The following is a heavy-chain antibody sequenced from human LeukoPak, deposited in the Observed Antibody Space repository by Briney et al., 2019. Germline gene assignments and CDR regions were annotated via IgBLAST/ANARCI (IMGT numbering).Heavy chain of an antibody. CDR2: TYYRSKWYK. V-gene: IGHV6-1*01. Sequence: SQTLSLTCAISGDSVSSNSAAWNWIRQSPSRGLEWLGRTYYRSKWYKDYAVSVKSRITINPDTSKNQFSLKLSSVTAADTAVYYCARAGSGWSLDAFDIWGQGTMVTVSS. J-gene: IGHJ3*02. CDR3: ARAGSGWSLDAFDI. D-gene: IGHD6-19*01. CDR1: GDSVSSNSAA.